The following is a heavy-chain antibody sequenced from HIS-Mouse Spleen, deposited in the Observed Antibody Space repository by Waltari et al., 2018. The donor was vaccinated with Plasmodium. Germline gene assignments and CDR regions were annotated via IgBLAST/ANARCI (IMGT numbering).Heavy chain of an antibody. J-gene: IGHJ4*02. CDR2: SGTAGET. Sequence: EVQLVESGGGLVQPGGSLRLSCAASGFTFSSYDMTWVRQATGKGLEWVSASGTAGETYYQGSVKGRFTISRENAKNSLYLQMNSLRAGDTAVYYCARGPTYSSSYYLDYWGQGTLVTVSS. CDR1: GFTFSSYD. D-gene: IGHD6-6*01. V-gene: IGHV3-13*01. CDR3: ARGPTYSSSYYLDY.